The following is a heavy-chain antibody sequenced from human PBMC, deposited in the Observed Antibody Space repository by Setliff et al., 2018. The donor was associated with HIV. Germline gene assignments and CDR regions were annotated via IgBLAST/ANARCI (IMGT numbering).Heavy chain of an antibody. J-gene: IGHJ4*02. D-gene: IGHD3-22*01. CDR2: IYSGGSST. CDR1: GFTFSNYG. CDR3: AKGLDYVDSSGYSYFRL. V-gene: IGHV3-NL1*01. Sequence: GGSLRLSCAASGFTFSNYGMHWVRQAPGKGLEWVAVIYSGGSSTYYADSVKGRFTISRDNSKNALYLEMNNLRAEDTAIYYCAKGLDYVDSSGYSYFRLWGQGTQDTVSS.